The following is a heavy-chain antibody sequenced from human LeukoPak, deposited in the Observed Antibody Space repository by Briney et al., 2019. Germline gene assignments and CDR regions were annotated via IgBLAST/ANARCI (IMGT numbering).Heavy chain of an antibody. CDR3: ARVQLWSPYYYYGMDV. J-gene: IGHJ6*04. V-gene: IGHV4-34*01. Sequence: SETLSLTCAVYGGSFSGYYWSWFRQPPGKGLEWIGEINHSGSTNYNPSLKSRVTISVDTSKNQFSLKLSSVTAADTAVYYCARVQLWSPYYYYGMDVWGKGTTVTVSS. D-gene: IGHD5-18*01. CDR1: GGSFSGYY. CDR2: INHSGST.